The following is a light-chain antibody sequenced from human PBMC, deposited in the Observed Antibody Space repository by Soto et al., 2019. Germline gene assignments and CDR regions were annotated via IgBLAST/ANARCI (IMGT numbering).Light chain of an antibody. CDR2: GAS. J-gene: IGKJ1*01. V-gene: IGKV3-20*01. CDR3: QQYGRSPRT. Sequence: EIVLTQSPGTLSLSPGERATLSCRASQSVSSSYLAWYQQKPGQAPRLLIYGASRRATGIPDRFSGSGSGTDFTLTISRLEPEDFAVYYCQQYGRSPRTFGQGTKVEIK. CDR1: QSVSSSY.